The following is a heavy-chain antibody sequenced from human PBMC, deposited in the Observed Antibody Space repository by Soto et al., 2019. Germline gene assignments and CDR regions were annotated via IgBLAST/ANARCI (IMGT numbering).Heavy chain of an antibody. CDR2: IYYSGST. Sequence: SETLSLTCTVSGGSISSGDYYWSWIRQPPGKGLEWIGYIYYSGSTYYNPSLKSRVTISVDTSKNQFSLKLSSVTAADTAVYHCARVLINTANWFDPWGQGTLVTVSS. D-gene: IGHD2-15*01. J-gene: IGHJ5*02. CDR3: ARVLINTANWFDP. CDR1: GGSISSGDYY. V-gene: IGHV4-30-4*01.